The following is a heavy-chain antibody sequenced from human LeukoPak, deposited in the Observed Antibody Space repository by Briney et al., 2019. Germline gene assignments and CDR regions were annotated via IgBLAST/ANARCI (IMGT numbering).Heavy chain of an antibody. Sequence: GGSLRLSCAASGVTFKTYAMSWVRQAPGKGLEWVSGIGGSGSSTYYAESVKGRFTISRDNSKNTLYLQMNSLRAEDTAAYYCAKAFDDCFFDYWGQGTLVTVSS. V-gene: IGHV3-23*01. CDR3: AKAFDDCFFDY. CDR2: IGGSGSST. J-gene: IGHJ4*02. D-gene: IGHD2-21*02. CDR1: GVTFKTYA.